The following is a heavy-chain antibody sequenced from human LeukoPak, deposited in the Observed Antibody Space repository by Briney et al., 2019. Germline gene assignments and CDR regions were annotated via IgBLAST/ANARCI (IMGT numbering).Heavy chain of an antibody. Sequence: GGSLRLSCAASGFTFSSYSMNWVRQAPGKGLEWVSSISSSSSYIYYADSVKGRFTISRDNAKNSMYLQMNSLRAEDTAVYYCARGRVLRFLEWFRIEVLMDVWGQGTTVTVSS. V-gene: IGHV3-21*01. CDR1: GFTFSSYS. D-gene: IGHD3-3*01. J-gene: IGHJ6*02. CDR3: ARGRVLRFLEWFRIEVLMDV. CDR2: ISSSSSYI.